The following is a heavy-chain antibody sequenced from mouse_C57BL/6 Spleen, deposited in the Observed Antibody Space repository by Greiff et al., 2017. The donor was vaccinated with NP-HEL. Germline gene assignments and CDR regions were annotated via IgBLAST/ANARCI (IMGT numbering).Heavy chain of an antibody. CDR2: FYPGSGST. V-gene: IGHV1-55*01. CDR3: ARWIYDGYYYAMDY. D-gene: IGHD2-3*01. J-gene: IGHJ4*01. Sequence: VQLQQPGAELVKPGASVKMSCKASGYTFPSYWITGVKQRPGQGLGGIGDFYPGSGSTNYNEKFKSKATLTVDTSSSTAYMQLSSLTSEDSAVYYCARWIYDGYYYAMDYWGQGTSVTVSS. CDR1: GYTFPSYW.